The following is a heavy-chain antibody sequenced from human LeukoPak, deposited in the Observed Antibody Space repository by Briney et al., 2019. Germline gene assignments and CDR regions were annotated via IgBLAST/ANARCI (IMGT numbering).Heavy chain of an antibody. J-gene: IGHJ4*02. CDR3: AKDNTYYYGSGSYFGD. V-gene: IGHV3-9*01. CDR2: ISWNSGSI. Sequence: GGSLRLSCAASGFTFSSYGMHWVRQAPGKGLEWVSGISWNSGSIGYADSVKGRFTISRDNAKNSLYLQMNSLRAEDTALYYCAKDNTYYYGSGSYFGDWGQGTLVTVSS. D-gene: IGHD3-10*01. CDR1: GFTFSSYG.